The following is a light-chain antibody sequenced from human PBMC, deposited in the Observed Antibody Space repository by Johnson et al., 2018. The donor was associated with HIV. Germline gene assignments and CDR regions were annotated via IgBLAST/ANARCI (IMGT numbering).Light chain of an antibody. Sequence: QSVLTQPPSVSAAPGQKVTISCSGSSSNIGNNYVSWYQQLPGTAPKLLIYENNKRPSGIPDRFSGSKSGTSATLDITGLQTGDEADYCCGAWDGSQSVYVFGTGTKVTVL. CDR1: SSNIGNNY. J-gene: IGLJ1*01. CDR3: GAWDGSQSVYV. CDR2: ENN. V-gene: IGLV1-51*02.